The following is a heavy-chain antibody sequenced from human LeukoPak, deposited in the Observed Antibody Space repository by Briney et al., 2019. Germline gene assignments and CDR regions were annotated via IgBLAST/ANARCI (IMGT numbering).Heavy chain of an antibody. Sequence: ASVKVSCKASGYTFTSYYMHWVRQAPGQGLEWMGWINPNSGVTNFAQKFQGRVTMTRDTSISTAYMELSRLRSDDTAVYHCARARIMITFGGVNWFDPWGQGTLVTVSS. J-gene: IGHJ5*02. CDR3: ARARIMITFGGVNWFDP. CDR2: INPNSGVT. CDR1: GYTFTSYY. V-gene: IGHV1-2*02. D-gene: IGHD3-16*01.